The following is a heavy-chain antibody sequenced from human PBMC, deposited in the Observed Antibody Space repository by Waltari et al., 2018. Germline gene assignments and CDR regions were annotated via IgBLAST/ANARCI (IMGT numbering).Heavy chain of an antibody. D-gene: IGHD3-10*01. CDR3: ARAMAGDFDY. CDR2: IYTSGST. Sequence: QVQLQESAPGLVKPSQTLSLTCTVYGGSISSGSYYWSWIRQPAGKGLEWIGYIYTSGSTNYNPSLKSRVTISVDTAKNQFSLKLSSVTAADTAVYYCARAMAGDFDYWGQGTLVTVSS. CDR1: GGSISSGSYY. J-gene: IGHJ4*02. V-gene: IGHV4-61*09.